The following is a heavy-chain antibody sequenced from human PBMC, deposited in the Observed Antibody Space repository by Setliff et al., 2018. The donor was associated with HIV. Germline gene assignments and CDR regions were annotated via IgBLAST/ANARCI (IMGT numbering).Heavy chain of an antibody. V-gene: IGHV1-3*01. D-gene: IGHD5-18*01. CDR3: ARGIHADPYPPADY. CDR1: GYTFTNYP. Sequence: ASVKVSCKTSGYTFTNYPMHWVRQAPGQRLEWMGWINGGNGNTKYSQKFQGRVTMARDTSASTAYTDLSNLRSEDTAVYYCARGIHADPYPPADYWGQGTLVTVSS. J-gene: IGHJ4*02. CDR2: INGGNGNT.